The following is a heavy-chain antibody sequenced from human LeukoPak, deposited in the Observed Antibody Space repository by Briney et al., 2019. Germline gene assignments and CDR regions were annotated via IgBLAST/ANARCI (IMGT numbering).Heavy chain of an antibody. Sequence: PGRSLRLSCAASGSTFSSYAMHWVRQAPGKGLEWVAVISYDGSNKYYADSAKGRFTISRDNSKNTLYLQMNSLRAEDTAVYYCARDLGPYCTNGVCYGAGYWGQGTLVTVSS. D-gene: IGHD2-8*01. J-gene: IGHJ4*02. CDR2: ISYDGSNK. CDR3: ARDLGPYCTNGVCYGAGY. V-gene: IGHV3-30*04. CDR1: GSTFSSYA.